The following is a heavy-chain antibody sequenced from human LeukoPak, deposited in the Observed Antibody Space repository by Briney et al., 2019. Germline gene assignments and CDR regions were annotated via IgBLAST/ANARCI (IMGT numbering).Heavy chain of an antibody. J-gene: IGHJ4*02. Sequence: PGGSLRLSCAASGFTFSSYAMSWVRQAPGKGLEWVSAISGSGGSTYYADSVKGRFTISRDNSKNTLYLQMNSLRAEDTAVYYCAKAGCSSTSCDDNYWGQGTLVTVSS. D-gene: IGHD2-2*01. V-gene: IGHV3-23*01. CDR3: AKAGCSSTSCDDNY. CDR1: GFTFSSYA. CDR2: ISGSGGST.